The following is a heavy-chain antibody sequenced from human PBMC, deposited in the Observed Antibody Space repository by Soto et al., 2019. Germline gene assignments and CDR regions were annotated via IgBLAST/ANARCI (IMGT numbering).Heavy chain of an antibody. J-gene: IGHJ4*02. V-gene: IGHV4-39*01. CDR2: VYRDGST. CDR1: GGSVNSVSYY. Sequence: QLQLQESGPGLVKPSETLSLTCTVSGGSVNSVSYYCGWVRQPPGKGLEWIGSVYRDGSTFNNPSLKSRLTISVDTSKSQFSLKLSSVTAADTAVYYCAKTHSCSWSSWSLFDLWGQGTLVTVSS. CDR3: AKTHSCSWSSWSLFDL. D-gene: IGHD2-2*01.